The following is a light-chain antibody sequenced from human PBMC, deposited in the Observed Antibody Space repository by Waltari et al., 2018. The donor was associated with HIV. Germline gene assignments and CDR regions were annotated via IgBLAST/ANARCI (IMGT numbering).Light chain of an antibody. Sequence: DIVMTQSPDSLAVSLGERATIHCQSSQSVLYSSNNKNYLAWYQQKPGQPPKLLIYWASTRESGVPDRFGGSGSGTDFTLTISSLQAEDVAVYYCQQYYSTPQTFGQGTKVEIK. V-gene: IGKV4-1*01. CDR2: WAS. J-gene: IGKJ1*01. CDR3: QQYYSTPQT. CDR1: QSVLYSSNNKNY.